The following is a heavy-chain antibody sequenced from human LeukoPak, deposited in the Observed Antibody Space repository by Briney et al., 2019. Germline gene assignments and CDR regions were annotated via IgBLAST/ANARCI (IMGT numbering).Heavy chain of an antibody. CDR3: AGGGYFGY. Sequence: PGGSLRLSCAASGFTFSSYGMHWVRQAPGKGLEWVAFIRYDGSNKYYADSVKGRFTVSSDNAKNSLYHLQMNSLRAEDTAVYYCAGGGYFGYWGQGTLVTVSS. CDR2: IRYDGSNK. J-gene: IGHJ4*02. V-gene: IGHV3-30*02. CDR1: GFTFSSYG. D-gene: IGHD2-15*01.